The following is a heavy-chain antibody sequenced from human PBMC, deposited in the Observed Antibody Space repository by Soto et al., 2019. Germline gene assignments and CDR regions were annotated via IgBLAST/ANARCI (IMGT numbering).Heavy chain of an antibody. J-gene: IGHJ4*02. CDR1: GGSISSGGYY. V-gene: IGHV4-31*03. CDR2: IYYSGST. Sequence: PSETLSLTCTVSGGSISSGGYYWSWIRQHPGKGLEWIGYIYYSGSTYYNPSLKSRVTISVDTSKNQFSLKLSSVTAADTAVYYCATYYYDRSGYYSPTSFDYWGQGTLVTVSS. CDR3: ATYYYDRSGYYSPTSFDY. D-gene: IGHD3-22*01.